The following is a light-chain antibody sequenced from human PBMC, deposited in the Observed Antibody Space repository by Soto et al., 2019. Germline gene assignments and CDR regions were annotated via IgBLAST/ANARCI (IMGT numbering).Light chain of an antibody. Sequence: EIVLTQSPATLSLSPVERASLSCRASQSVSSSYLVWYQQKTGQPPRVLVYGASTRATDIADRFSGSGSGTDFTLTISSLEPEDSAVYYCQQRNMWPITFGQGTRLEIK. CDR3: QQRNMWPIT. V-gene: IGKV3D-20*02. CDR1: QSVSSSY. CDR2: GAS. J-gene: IGKJ5*01.